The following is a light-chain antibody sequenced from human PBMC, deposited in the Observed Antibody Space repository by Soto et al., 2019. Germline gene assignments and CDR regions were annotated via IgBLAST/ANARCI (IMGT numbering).Light chain of an antibody. J-gene: IGLJ3*02. CDR1: SSDVGAYNY. V-gene: IGLV2-8*01. CDR3: SSHAASGV. CDR2: EVN. Sequence: QSALTQPPSASGSPGQSVTISCTGTSSDVGAYNYVSWYQQHPGKAPKLMIYEVNKWPSGVPDRFSGSKSGNTASLTVSGLQAEDEADYYCSSHAASGVFGGGTKVTVL.